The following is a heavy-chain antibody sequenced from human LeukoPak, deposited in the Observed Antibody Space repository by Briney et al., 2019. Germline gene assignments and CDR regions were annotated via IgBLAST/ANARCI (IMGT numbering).Heavy chain of an antibody. CDR3: AKVGWRGINYYYYYGMDV. CDR2: ISYDGSNK. J-gene: IGHJ6*04. Sequence: GGSLRLSCAASGFTFSSYGMHWVRQAPGKGLEWVAVISYDGSNKYYADSVKGRFTIPRDNSKNTLYLQMNSLRAEDTAVYYCAKVGWRGINYYYYYGMDVWGKGTTVTVSS. CDR1: GFTFSSYG. V-gene: IGHV3-30*18. D-gene: IGHD2-15*01.